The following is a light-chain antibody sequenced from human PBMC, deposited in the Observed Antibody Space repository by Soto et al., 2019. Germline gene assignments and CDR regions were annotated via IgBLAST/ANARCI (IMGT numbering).Light chain of an antibody. CDR3: QSYDSSLSGYVV. J-gene: IGLJ2*01. Sequence: QSVLTQPPSVSGAPGQRVTSSCTGSSSNIGAGYDVHWYQQLPGTAPKLLIYGNSNRPSGVPDRFSGSKSGTSASLAITGLQAEDEADYYCQSYDSSLSGYVVFVGGTQLTVL. V-gene: IGLV1-40*01. CDR1: SSNIGAGYD. CDR2: GNS.